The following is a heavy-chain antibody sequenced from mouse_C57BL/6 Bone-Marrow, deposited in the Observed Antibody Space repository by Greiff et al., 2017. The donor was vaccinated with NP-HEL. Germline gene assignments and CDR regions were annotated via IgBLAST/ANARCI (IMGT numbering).Heavy chain of an antibody. CDR1: GYTFTSYW. CDR3: ARSLYYGSSYVYFDY. D-gene: IGHD1-1*01. V-gene: IGHV1-55*01. CDR2: IYPGSGST. J-gene: IGHJ2*01. Sequence: VQLQQPGADLVKPGASVKMSCKASGYTFTSYWITWVKQRPGQGLEWIGDIYPGSGSTNYNEKFKSKATLTVDTSSSTAYMQLSSLTSEDSAVYYCARSLYYGSSYVYFDYWGQGTTLTVSS.